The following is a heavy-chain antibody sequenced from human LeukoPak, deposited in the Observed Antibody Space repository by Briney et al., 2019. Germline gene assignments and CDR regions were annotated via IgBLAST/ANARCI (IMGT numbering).Heavy chain of an antibody. CDR1: GDSISNNNYF. CDR3: AMLTDDYGDYVAFDI. V-gene: IGHV4-39*07. J-gene: IGHJ3*02. D-gene: IGHD4-17*01. Sequence: SETLSLTCTVSGDSISNNNYFWGWIRQPPGKGLEWIGSIYYSGRTHYNPSLKSRVTISVDTSKNQFSLKLSSVTAADTAVYYCAMLTDDYGDYVAFDIWGQGTMVTVSS. CDR2: IYYSGRT.